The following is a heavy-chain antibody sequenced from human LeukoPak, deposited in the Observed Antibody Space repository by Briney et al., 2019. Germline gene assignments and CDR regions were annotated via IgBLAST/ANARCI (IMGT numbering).Heavy chain of an antibody. CDR3: ARQDTSGNYYFDY. CDR1: GYSFTTYW. Sequence: GESLRISCKRSGYSFTTYWISWVRQMRGKGLEWMGRIDPSDSYTNYSPSFQGHVTISADKSISTAYLQWSSLKASDTAMYYCARQDTSGNYYFDYWGQGTLVTVSS. CDR2: IDPSDSYT. D-gene: IGHD3-10*01. V-gene: IGHV5-10-1*01. J-gene: IGHJ4*02.